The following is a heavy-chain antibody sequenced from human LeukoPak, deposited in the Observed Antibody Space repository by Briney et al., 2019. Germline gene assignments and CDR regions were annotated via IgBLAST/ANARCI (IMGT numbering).Heavy chain of an antibody. V-gene: IGHV3-23*01. CDR3: ARCGLLRPWLTFLYYYDSSGYSHAFDI. Sequence: PGGSLRLSCAASGFTFSTYAMTWVRQAPGKGLGWVSLISGTGGSTYYADSVKGRFTISRDNSKNSLYLQMNSLRSDDTAVYYCARCGLLRPWLTFLYYYDSSGYSHAFDIWGQGTMVTVSS. CDR1: GFTFSTYA. J-gene: IGHJ3*02. CDR2: ISGTGGST. D-gene: IGHD3-22*01.